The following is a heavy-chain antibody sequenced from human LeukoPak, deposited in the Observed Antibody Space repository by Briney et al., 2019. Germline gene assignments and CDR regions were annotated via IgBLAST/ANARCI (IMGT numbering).Heavy chain of an antibody. D-gene: IGHD4-17*01. CDR3: TREVDDYGRYYFDC. CDR2: FRSKAYGRTT. V-gene: IGHV3-49*04. Sequence: GSLRLSCTASGFTFGDYAMRWVRQAPGKVLEWVGFFRSKAYGRTTEYAASVKGRFTISRHDSKSIAYLQMNSLKTEDTAVYYCTREVDDYGRYYFDCWGQGTLVTVSS. CDR1: GFTFGDYA. J-gene: IGHJ4*02.